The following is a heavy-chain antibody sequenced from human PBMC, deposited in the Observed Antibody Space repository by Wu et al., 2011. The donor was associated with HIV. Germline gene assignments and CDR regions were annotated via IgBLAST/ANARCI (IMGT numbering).Heavy chain of an antibody. V-gene: IGHV1-2*02. Sequence: SGAEVKKPGASVKVSCKASGYTFTAYYMHWLRQAPGQGLEWMGWINPHSGGTNFAQKFQGRVTMTRDTSITTAYMELSRLRSDDTAVYYCARDPYSSSFYYYYFMDVWGKGTTVTVSS. CDR3: ARDPYSSSFYYYYFMDV. J-gene: IGHJ6*03. D-gene: IGHD6-6*01. CDR1: GYTFTAYY. CDR2: INPHSGGT.